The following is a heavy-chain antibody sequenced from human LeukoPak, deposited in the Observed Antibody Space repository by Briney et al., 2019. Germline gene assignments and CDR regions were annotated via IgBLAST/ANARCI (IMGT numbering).Heavy chain of an antibody. J-gene: IGHJ4*02. CDR1: GDSVSSNSAS. CDR2: TYYKSKWYN. V-gene: IGHV6-1*01. Sequence: SQTLSLTCVISGDSVSSNSASCNWIRQSPSRGLEWLGRTYYKSKWYNDYAVSVKSRITITPDTSKKQFSLQLNSVTPEDTAVYYCARGMRAHSNFPYFDYWGQGSRVTVSS. CDR3: ARGMRAHSNFPYFDY. D-gene: IGHD4-11*01.